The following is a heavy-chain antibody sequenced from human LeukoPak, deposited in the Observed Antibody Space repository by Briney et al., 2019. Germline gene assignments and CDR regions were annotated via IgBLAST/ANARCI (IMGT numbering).Heavy chain of an antibody. Sequence: GGSLRLSCAASGFTFSSNWMHWVRQAPGKGLVWVSRINEDGSTTNYADSVKGRSTIFRDNAKNTLYLQMNSLRAEDTAEYYCVRDLGGRSGHWGQGTLVTVSS. D-gene: IGHD1-26*01. CDR2: INEDGSTT. J-gene: IGHJ4*02. V-gene: IGHV3-74*01. CDR3: VRDLGGRSGH. CDR1: GFTFSSNW.